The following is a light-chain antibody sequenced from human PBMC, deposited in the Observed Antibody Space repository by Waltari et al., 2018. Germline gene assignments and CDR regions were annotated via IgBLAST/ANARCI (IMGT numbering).Light chain of an antibody. CDR2: GAS. V-gene: IGKV3-15*01. J-gene: IGKJ2*01. Sequence: EVLMTQSPPTLSVSPGARATLSCRASQSIARNLAWYQQKPGQAPRLLIYGASTRATDVPDRFSGSGSGTEFTLTISSLQSEDFAVYYCQQYNNWRTFGQGTKLEIK. CDR1: QSIARN. CDR3: QQYNNWRT.